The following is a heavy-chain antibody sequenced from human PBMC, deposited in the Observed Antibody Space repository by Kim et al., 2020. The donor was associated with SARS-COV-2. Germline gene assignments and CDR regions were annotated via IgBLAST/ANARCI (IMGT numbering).Heavy chain of an antibody. CDR1: GFTFSTYA. J-gene: IGHJ6*02. V-gene: IGHV3-23*01. D-gene: IGHD3-10*01. CDR2: ISGSIGNGNT. CDR3: AKYISGSIQFHYGMDV. Sequence: GGSLRLSCVASGFTFSTYAMSWVRQAPGKGLECISVISGSIGNGNTYYVESVKGRFTISRDNSKSTLYLQMNSLRVDDTAVYYCAKYISGSIQFHYGMDVWGQGTTVTVSS.